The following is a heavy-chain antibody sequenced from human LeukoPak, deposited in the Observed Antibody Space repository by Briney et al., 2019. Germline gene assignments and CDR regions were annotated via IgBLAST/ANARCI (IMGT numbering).Heavy chain of an antibody. J-gene: IGHJ4*02. V-gene: IGHV3-74*01. CDR1: GFTFSSYW. CDR2: INSDGSNT. CDR3: ARDGDSSSSECDY. Sequence: GGSLRLSCAASGFTFSSYWMHWVRQAPGKGLVWVSRINSDGSNTISADSVKGRFTISRDNAKNTLYLQMNTLEAEDTAVYFCARDGDSSSSECDYWGQGTLVTVSS. D-gene: IGHD6-6*01.